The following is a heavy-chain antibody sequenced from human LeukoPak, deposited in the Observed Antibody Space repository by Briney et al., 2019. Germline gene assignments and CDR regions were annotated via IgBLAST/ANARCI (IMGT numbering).Heavy chain of an antibody. Sequence: SETLSLTCAVSGGSISSSSYYWGWIRQPPGKGLEWIGGIYYTGSTYYNPSLKSRVTISVDTSKNQFSLKLSSVTAADTAVYYCASSSLTAFDAFDIWGQGTMVTVSS. J-gene: IGHJ3*02. CDR3: ASSSLTAFDAFDI. CDR2: IYYTGST. CDR1: GGSISSSSYY. D-gene: IGHD4/OR15-4a*01. V-gene: IGHV4-39*01.